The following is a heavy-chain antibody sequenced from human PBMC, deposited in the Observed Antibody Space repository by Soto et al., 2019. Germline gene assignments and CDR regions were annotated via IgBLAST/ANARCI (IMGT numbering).Heavy chain of an antibody. J-gene: IGHJ3*02. D-gene: IGHD2-15*01. CDR3: ARGCSGGSCYRRDAFDI. V-gene: IGHV1-69*01. CDR1: GGTFSSYA. Sequence: QVQLVQSGAEVKKPGSSVKVSCKASGGTFSSYAISWVRQAPGQGLEWMGGIIPIFGTANYAQKFQGRVTITADESTSTAYRELSSLRSEDTAVYYCARGCSGGSCYRRDAFDIWGQGTMVTVSS. CDR2: IIPIFGTA.